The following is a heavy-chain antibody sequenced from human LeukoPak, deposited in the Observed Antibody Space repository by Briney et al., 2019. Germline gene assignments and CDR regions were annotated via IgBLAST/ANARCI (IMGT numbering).Heavy chain of an antibody. Sequence: GGSLRLSCAASGFAFSDYYMGWIRQAPGKGLEWVSYISGSGSTIFHADSVKGRFTISRDNAENSLYLQMNSLRAEDTAVYYCASRKWELIYWGQGTLVTVSS. CDR3: ASRKWELIY. J-gene: IGHJ4*02. D-gene: IGHD1-26*01. CDR1: GFAFSDYY. CDR2: ISGSGSTI. V-gene: IGHV3-11*01.